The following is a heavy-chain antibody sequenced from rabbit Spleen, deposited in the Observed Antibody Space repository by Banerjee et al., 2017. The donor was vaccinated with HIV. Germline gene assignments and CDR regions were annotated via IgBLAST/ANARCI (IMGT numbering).Heavy chain of an antibody. CDR3: ARDTSSSFSSYGIDL. CDR2: IDSGSSGFT. Sequence: QSLEESGGDLVKPVASLTLTCTASGVSFSSSSYMCWVRQAPGKGLEWVACIDSGSSGFTYFATWTKGRFTCSKTTSATVTLLMTRLTAADAADYFSARDTSSSFSSYGIDLWGPGTLITVS. D-gene: IGHD1-1*01. J-gene: IGHJ6*01. V-gene: IGHV1S40*01. CDR1: GVSFSSSSY.